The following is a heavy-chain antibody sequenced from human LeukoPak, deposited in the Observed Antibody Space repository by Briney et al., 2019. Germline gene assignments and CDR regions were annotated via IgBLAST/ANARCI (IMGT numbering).Heavy chain of an antibody. D-gene: IGHD3-22*01. J-gene: IGHJ1*01. CDR2: ISAYNGNT. Sequence: ASVKVSCKASGYTFTSYGISWVRQAPGQGLEWMGWISAYNGNTNYAQKLQGRVTMTTDTSTSTVYMELRSLRSDDTAVYYCARISSDSSGYYYVGYFQNWGQGTLVTVSS. CDR1: GYTFTSYG. CDR3: ARISSDSSGYYYVGYFQN. V-gene: IGHV1-18*01.